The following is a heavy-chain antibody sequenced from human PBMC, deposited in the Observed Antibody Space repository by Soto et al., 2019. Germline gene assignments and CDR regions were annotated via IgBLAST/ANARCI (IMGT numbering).Heavy chain of an antibody. D-gene: IGHD3-10*01. V-gene: IGHV4-4*07. CDR2: IYGSGSV. CDR3: ASDHSDPLWFGGGFDP. CDR1: GGSISGYY. J-gene: IGHJ5*02. Sequence: QVQLQESGPRLVQPSETLSLICSVSGGSISGYYWSWIRQPAGKGLEWIGRIYGSGSVDYHPSLKGRVTMSVDTSKNHFSLKLSSVTAAHTAVYYCASDHSDPLWFGGGFDPWGQGILVTVSA.